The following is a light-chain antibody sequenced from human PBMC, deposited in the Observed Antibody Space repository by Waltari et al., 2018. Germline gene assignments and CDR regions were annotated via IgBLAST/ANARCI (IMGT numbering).Light chain of an antibody. Sequence: QLVLTQSPSASASLGASVKLTCTLSSGHSSNVIAWHQQRPEKGPRYLMKVNSDGSHSKGDEIPDRFSGSSSGAERYLTISSLQSEDEADYYWQTGGHGTWVFGGGTKLTVL. CDR2: VNSDGSH. CDR1: SGHSSNV. V-gene: IGLV4-69*01. J-gene: IGLJ3*02. CDR3: QTGGHGTWV.